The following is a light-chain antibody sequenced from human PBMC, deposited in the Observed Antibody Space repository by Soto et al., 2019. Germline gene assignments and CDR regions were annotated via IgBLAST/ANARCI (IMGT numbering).Light chain of an antibody. Sequence: DIQMTQSPSTLSASVGDRVNITCRASQDISSYLAWYQQKPGKAPNLLIYAASTLQSGVPSRFSGSGSGTEFTLTISRLQPEDFATYYCQQLNSLLTFGGGTKVDIK. V-gene: IGKV1-9*01. CDR1: QDISSY. CDR2: AAS. J-gene: IGKJ4*01. CDR3: QQLNSLLT.